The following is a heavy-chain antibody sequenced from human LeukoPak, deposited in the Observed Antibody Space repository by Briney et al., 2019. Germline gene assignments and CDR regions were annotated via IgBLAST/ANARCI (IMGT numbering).Heavy chain of an antibody. CDR2: VYHSGST. V-gene: IGHV4-59*01. J-gene: IGHJ4*02. Sequence: SETLTLTCSVSGGSINNYYWSWIRQPPGKRLEWIGSVYHSGSTDYNPPLRSRVTISVDMSKNHFSLKVTSVTAADTAIYYCARDRLGGAVASWIPDYWGQGILVTVSS. CDR3: ARDRLGGAVASWIPDY. D-gene: IGHD3-16*01. CDR1: GGSINNYY.